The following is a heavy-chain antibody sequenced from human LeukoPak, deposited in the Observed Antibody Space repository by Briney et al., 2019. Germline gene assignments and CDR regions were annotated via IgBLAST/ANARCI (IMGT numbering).Heavy chain of an antibody. CDR3: AKSPTGTPDY. CDR2: ISGSGGST. CDR1: GFTFSSYA. V-gene: IGHV3-23*01. D-gene: IGHD1-7*01. Sequence: GGSLRLSCAASGFTFSSYAMSWDRQAPGKGLEWVSAISGSGGSTYYADSVKGRFTISRDNSKNTPYLQMNSLRAEDTAVYYCAKSPTGTPDYWGQGTLVTVSS. J-gene: IGHJ4*02.